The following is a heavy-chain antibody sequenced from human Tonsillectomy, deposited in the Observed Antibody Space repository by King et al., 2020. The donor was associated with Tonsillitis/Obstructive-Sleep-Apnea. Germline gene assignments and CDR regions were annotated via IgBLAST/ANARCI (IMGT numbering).Heavy chain of an antibody. CDR2: FYYSGST. J-gene: IGHJ6*03. D-gene: IGHD2-21*01. Sequence: MQLQESGPGLVKPSETLSLTCTVSGGSISSSSYYWGWIRQPPGRGLEWIGSFYYSGSTYYNPSLKSRVTISVEPSKNQFSLKLSSVTAADTAVYYCARPKDAITPYYMDVWGKGTTVTVSS. CDR3: ARPKDAITPYYMDV. CDR1: GGSISSSSYY. V-gene: IGHV4-39*01.